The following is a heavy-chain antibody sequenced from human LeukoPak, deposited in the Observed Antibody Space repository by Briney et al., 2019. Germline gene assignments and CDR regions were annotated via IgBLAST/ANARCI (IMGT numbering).Heavy chain of an antibody. CDR1: GYTFTSYG. Sequence: ASVKVSCKASGYTFTSYGISWVRQAPGQGLEWMGWISAYNGNTNYAQKLQGRVNMTTDTSTSTAYMELWSLRSDDTAVYYCAREGAYRSGWYVGYFDYWGRGTLLTVSS. V-gene: IGHV1-18*01. CDR2: ISAYNGNT. D-gene: IGHD6-19*01. J-gene: IGHJ4*02. CDR3: AREGAYRSGWYVGYFDY.